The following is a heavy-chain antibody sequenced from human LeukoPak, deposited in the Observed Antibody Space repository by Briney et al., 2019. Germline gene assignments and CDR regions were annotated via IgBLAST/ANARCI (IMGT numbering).Heavy chain of an antibody. V-gene: IGHV4-59*01. D-gene: IGHD3-22*01. Sequence: SETLSLTCTVSGGSISSYYWNWIRQPPGKGLEWTGYIYYSGSTNSSGSTNYNPSLKSRATILVDTSKNQFSLKLTSVTAADTAVYYCARGGRITMITYWGQGTLVTVSS. J-gene: IGHJ4*02. CDR3: ARGGRITMITY. CDR2: IYYSGSTNSSGST. CDR1: GGSISSYY.